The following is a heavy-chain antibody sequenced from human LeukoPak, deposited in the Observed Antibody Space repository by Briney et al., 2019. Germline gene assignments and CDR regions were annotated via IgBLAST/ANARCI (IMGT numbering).Heavy chain of an antibody. CDR2: ISSSGSTI. CDR1: GFTFSSYE. CDR3: AELGITMIGGV. V-gene: IGHV3-48*03. Sequence: GGSLRLSCAASGFTFSSYEMNWVRQAPGKGLEWVSYISSSGSTIYYADSVKGRFSISRDNAKNSLYLQMNSLRAQDTAVYYCAELGITMIGGVWGKGTTVTIFS. D-gene: IGHD3-10*02. J-gene: IGHJ6*04.